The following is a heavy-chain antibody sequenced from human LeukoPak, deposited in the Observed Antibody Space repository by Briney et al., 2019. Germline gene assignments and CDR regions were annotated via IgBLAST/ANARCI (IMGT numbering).Heavy chain of an antibody. D-gene: IGHD2/OR15-2a*01. Sequence: LETLSLTCTVSGGSISSYYWSWIRQPPGKGLEWIGYIYYSGSTNYNPSLKSRVTISVDTSKNQFSLKLSSVTAADTAVYYCANFKDWFDPWGQGTLVTVSS. CDR3: ANFKDWFDP. J-gene: IGHJ5*02. V-gene: IGHV4-59*08. CDR1: GGSISSYY. CDR2: IYYSGST.